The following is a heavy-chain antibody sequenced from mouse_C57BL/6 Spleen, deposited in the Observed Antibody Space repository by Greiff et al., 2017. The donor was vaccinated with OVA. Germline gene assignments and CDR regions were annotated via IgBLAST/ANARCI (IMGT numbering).Heavy chain of an antibody. CDR1: GFTFSDAW. J-gene: IGHJ4*01. D-gene: IGHD1-1*01. CDR2: IRNKANNHAT. Sequence: EVMLVESGGGLVQPGGSMKLSCAASGFTFSDAWMDWVRQSPEKGLEWVAEIRNKANNHATYYAESVKGRFTISRDDSKSSVYLQMNSLRAEDTGIYYCHGAVVAPDYYAMDYWGQGTSVTVSS. CDR3: HGAVVAPDYYAMDY. V-gene: IGHV6-6*01.